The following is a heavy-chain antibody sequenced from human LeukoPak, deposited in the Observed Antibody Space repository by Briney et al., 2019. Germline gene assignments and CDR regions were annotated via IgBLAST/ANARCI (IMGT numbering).Heavy chain of an antibody. D-gene: IGHD5-18*01. CDR3: AKDRPDTAMITDFDY. V-gene: IGHV3-23*01. J-gene: IGHJ4*02. Sequence: GGSLRLSCAASGFTCSSYAMSWVRQAPGKGLEWVSTISGSGGSTYYADSVKGRFTISRDNSKNTLYLQMNSLRAEDTAVYYCAKDRPDTAMITDFDYWGQGTLVTVSS. CDR2: ISGSGGST. CDR1: GFTCSSYA.